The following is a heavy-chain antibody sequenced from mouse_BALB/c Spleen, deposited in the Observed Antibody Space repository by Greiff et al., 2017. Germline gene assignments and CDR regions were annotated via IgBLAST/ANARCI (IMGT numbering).Heavy chain of an antibody. Sequence: EVHLVESGGGLVQPGGSRKLSCAASGFTFSSFGMHWVRQAPEKGLEWVAYISSGSSTIYYADTVKGRFTISRDNPKNTLFLQMTSLRSEDTAMYYCARSDYYGSSSYWGQGTTLTVSS. D-gene: IGHD1-1*01. CDR1: GFTFSSFG. J-gene: IGHJ2*01. CDR2: ISSGSSTI. V-gene: IGHV5-17*02. CDR3: ARSDYYGSSSY.